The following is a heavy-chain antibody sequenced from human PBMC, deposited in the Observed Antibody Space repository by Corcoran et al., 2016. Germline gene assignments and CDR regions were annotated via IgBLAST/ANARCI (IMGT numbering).Heavy chain of an antibody. CDR1: GFTFSSYS. CDR3: ARVLRLGAFDI. J-gene: IGHJ3*02. CDR2: ISSSSSTI. V-gene: IGHV3-48*04. Sequence: EVQLVESGGGLVQPGGSLRLSCAASGFTFSSYSMNWVRQAPGKGLEWVSYISSSSSTIYYADSVKGRFTISRDNAKNSLYLQMNSLRAEDTALYYCARVLRLGAFDIWGQGTMVTVSS. D-gene: IGHD7-27*01.